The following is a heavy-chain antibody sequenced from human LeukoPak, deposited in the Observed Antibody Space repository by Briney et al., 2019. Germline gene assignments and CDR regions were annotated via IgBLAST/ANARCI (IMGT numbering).Heavy chain of an antibody. D-gene: IGHD3-9*01. CDR2: IYYSGST. J-gene: IGHJ4*02. CDR1: GGSINSYY. CDR3: ARVTGYLTEDYFDY. V-gene: IGHV4-59*01. Sequence: SETLSLTCTVSGGSINSYYWSRIRQPPGKGLEWIGSIYYSGSTNYNPSLKSRVTISVDTSKNQFSLRLSSVTAADTAVYYCARVTGYLTEDYFDYWGQGTLITVSS.